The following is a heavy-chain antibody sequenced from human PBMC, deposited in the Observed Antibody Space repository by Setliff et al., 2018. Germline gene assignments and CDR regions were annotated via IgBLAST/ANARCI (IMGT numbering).Heavy chain of an antibody. CDR2: IIPITGTT. V-gene: IGHV1-69*13. D-gene: IGHD1-26*01. J-gene: IGHJ4*02. Sequence: ASVKVSCKASGGTLTTFTTYSLIWVRQAPGQGLEWMGGIIPITGTTNYAQRFQGRITISADESSSTVYMEMSRLKSEDTAVYYCARGSIVGPTRGDFDFWGLGTLVT. CDR1: GGTLTTFTTYS. CDR3: ARGSIVGPTRGDFDF.